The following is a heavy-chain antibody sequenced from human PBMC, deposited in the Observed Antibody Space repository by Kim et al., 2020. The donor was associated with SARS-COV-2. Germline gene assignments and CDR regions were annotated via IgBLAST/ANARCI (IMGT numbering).Heavy chain of an antibody. D-gene: IGHD2-2*01. CDR3: AKEGLLGYCSSTSCYHFDY. J-gene: IGHJ4*02. Sequence: GGSLSLSCAASGFTFGDYAMHWVRKAPGKGLEWVSGISWNSGSIGYADSVKGRCTITRDNAKNSLYLQMNSLRAEDTALYYCAKEGLLGYCSSTSCYHFDYWGQGTLVTVSS. CDR1: GFTFGDYA. V-gene: IGHV3-9*01. CDR2: ISWNSGSI.